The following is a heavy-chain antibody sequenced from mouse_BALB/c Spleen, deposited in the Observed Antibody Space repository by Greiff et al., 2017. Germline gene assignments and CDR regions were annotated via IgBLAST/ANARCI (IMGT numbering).Heavy chain of an antibody. Sequence: VQLQQSGAELVKPGASVKLSCTASGFNIKDTYMHWVKQRPEQGLEWIGRIDPANGNTKYDPKFQGKATITADTSSNTAYLQLSSLTSEDTAVYYCARSRLRGFYYAMDYWGQGSSVTVSS. J-gene: IGHJ4*01. D-gene: IGHD1-1*01. CDR3: ARSRLRGFYYAMDY. CDR2: IDPANGNT. V-gene: IGHV14-3*02. CDR1: GFNIKDTY.